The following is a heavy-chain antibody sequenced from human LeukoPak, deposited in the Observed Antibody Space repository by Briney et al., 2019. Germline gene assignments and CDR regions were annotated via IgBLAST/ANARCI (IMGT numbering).Heavy chain of an antibody. D-gene: IGHD5-18*01. J-gene: IGHJ4*02. Sequence: ASVKVSCKASGYTFTTYGISWLRQAPGQGLEWMGWISTYNGDTHYAQKLQGRVTLTTDTSPSTVYMELGSLSSDDTAVYYCARRGSVDTPMSNWEWWYWGQVTLVTVSS. CDR2: ISTYNGDT. V-gene: IGHV1-18*01. CDR1: GYTFTTYG. CDR3: ARRGSVDTPMSNWEWWY.